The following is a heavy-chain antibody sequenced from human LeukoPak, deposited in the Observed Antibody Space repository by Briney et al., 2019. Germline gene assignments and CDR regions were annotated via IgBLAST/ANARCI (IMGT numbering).Heavy chain of an antibody. CDR3: ARGRIQLPPTASSLDY. Sequence: ASVKVSCKASGYTFTSYAMHWVRQAPGQRLEWMGWINAGNGNTKYSQKFQGRVTITRDTSASTAYMELSSLRSEDTAVYYCARGRIQLPPTASSLDYWGQGTLVTASS. CDR1: GYTFTSYA. V-gene: IGHV1-3*01. CDR2: INAGNGNT. D-gene: IGHD5-18*01. J-gene: IGHJ4*02.